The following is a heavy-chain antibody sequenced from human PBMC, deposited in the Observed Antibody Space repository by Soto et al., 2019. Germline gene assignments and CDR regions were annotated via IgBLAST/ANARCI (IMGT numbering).Heavy chain of an antibody. D-gene: IGHD3-22*01. V-gene: IGHV1-18*01. CDR1: GYTFTSYG. Sequence: QVQLVQSGAEVKKPGASVKVSCRASGYTFTSYGITWVQQAPGQGLEWMGWISPYNGNTNYAQKLQGRVTMTTDTPTSTAYMELRSLRSDDTAVYYCARAVDYYDSSGYYTHEYFQHWGQGTLVTVSS. CDR3: ARAVDYYDSSGYYTHEYFQH. J-gene: IGHJ1*01. CDR2: ISPYNGNT.